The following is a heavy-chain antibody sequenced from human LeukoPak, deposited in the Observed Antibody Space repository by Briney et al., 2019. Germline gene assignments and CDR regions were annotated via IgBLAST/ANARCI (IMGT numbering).Heavy chain of an antibody. J-gene: IGHJ3*01. CDR3: VKEGVLLPAPGAFEV. CDR2: ISSNGNNK. Sequence: GGSLRLSCAASGFTLSNFAMHWIRHAPGKALERVAIISSNGNNKYYVDSVKGRFTISRDNSKNTLYLQMNSRRTEDTAFYYCVKEGVLLPAPGAFEVWGHGTLVTVSS. D-gene: IGHD3-10*01. CDR1: GFTLSNFA. V-gene: IGHV3-30*18.